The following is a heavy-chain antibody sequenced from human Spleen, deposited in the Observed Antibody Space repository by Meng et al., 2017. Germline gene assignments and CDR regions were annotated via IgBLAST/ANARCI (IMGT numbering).Heavy chain of an antibody. D-gene: IGHD3-10*01. J-gene: IGHJ4*02. V-gene: IGHV7-4-1*02. CDR2: INTNTGKP. Sequence: QVQLVQSGSELKKPGASVKVSCKASGYIFTSDAINWVRQAPGQGLEWMGWINTNTGKPAYVQGFTGRFVFSLDTSVSTAYLQISSLKAEDTAVYYCARGGGRNPVDYWGQGTLVTVSS. CDR3: ARGGGRNPVDY. CDR1: GYIFTSDA.